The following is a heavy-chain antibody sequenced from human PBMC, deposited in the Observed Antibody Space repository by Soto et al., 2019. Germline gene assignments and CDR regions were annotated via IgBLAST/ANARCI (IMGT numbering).Heavy chain of an antibody. Sequence: QVQLVQSGAEVKKPGASVKVSCKASGYTFTSYGISWVRQAPGQGLEWMGWISAYNGNTNYAQKLQGRVTMTTDTSXXTAYMELRSLRSDDTAVYYCARDYSGLRYPDRYGYWGQGTLVTVSS. V-gene: IGHV1-18*01. J-gene: IGHJ4*02. CDR1: GYTFTSYG. CDR3: ARDYSGLRYPDRYGY. CDR2: ISAYNGNT. D-gene: IGHD3-9*01.